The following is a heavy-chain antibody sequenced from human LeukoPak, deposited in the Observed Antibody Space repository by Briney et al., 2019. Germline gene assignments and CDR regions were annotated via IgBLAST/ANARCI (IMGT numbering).Heavy chain of an antibody. CDR1: GGSFSGYY. D-gene: IGHD4-17*01. CDR3: ARLSYGDSPFDAFVI. Sequence: PSETLFLTCAVYGGSFSGYYWSWIRQPPGKGLEWIGEINHSGTTNYNPSLKSRVTISVDTSKNQFSLKLSSVTAADTAVYYCARLSYGDSPFDAFVIWGQGTMVTVSS. CDR2: INHSGTT. V-gene: IGHV4-34*01. J-gene: IGHJ3*02.